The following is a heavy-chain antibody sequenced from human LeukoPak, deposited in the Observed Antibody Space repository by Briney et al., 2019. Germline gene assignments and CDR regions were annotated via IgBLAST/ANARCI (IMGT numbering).Heavy chain of an antibody. V-gene: IGHV3-23*01. CDR3: AKDSSASFYCGGGTCYSNY. CDR2: ISAGGGST. J-gene: IGHJ4*02. D-gene: IGHD2-15*01. CDR1: GFTFSSYA. Sequence: GGSLRLSCAASGFTFSSYAMSWVRQAPGKGLEWVSAISAGGGSTYYADSVKGRFTISRDNSKNTLYLQMNSLRTEDTAVYYCAKDSSASFYCGGGTCYSNYWGQGTLVTVSS.